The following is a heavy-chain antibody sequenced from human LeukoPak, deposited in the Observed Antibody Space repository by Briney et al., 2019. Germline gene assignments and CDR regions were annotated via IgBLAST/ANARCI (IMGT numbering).Heavy chain of an antibody. CDR2: IYYSGST. V-gene: IGHV4-30-4*01. CDR1: GGSISSGDYY. Sequence: PSQTLSLTGTVSGGSISSGDYYWSWIRQPPGKGLEWIGYIYYSGSTYYNPSLKSRVTISVDTSKNQFSLKLSSVTAADTAVYYCARGLLPLDAFDIWGQGTMVTVSS. CDR3: ARGLLPLDAFDI. J-gene: IGHJ3*02.